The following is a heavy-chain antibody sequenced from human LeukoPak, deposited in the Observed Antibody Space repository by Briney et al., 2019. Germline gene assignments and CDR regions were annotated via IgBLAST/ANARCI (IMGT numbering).Heavy chain of an antibody. CDR1: GFTFNTYT. Sequence: PGGSLRLSCTASGFTFNTYTMNWVRRAPGKGLEWVSSTSSSSSYIYYADSVKGRFTISRDNAKKSLYLQMNRLRAEDTAVYFCARADTSDILTGYSDYWGQGTLVTVSS. D-gene: IGHD3-9*01. J-gene: IGHJ4*02. CDR3: ARADTSDILTGYSDY. CDR2: TSSSSSYI. V-gene: IGHV3-21*01.